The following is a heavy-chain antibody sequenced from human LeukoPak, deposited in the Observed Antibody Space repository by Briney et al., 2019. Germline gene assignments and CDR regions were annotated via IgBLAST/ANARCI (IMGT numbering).Heavy chain of an antibody. CDR3: AREGGSWLRSEFDY. CDR2: IYYSGST. J-gene: IGHJ4*02. D-gene: IGHD5-12*01. CDR1: GGSISSSSYY. Sequence: SETLSLTCTVSGGSISSSSYYWGWIRQPPGKGLEWIGSIYYSGSTYYNPSLKSRVTISVDTSKNQFSLKLSSVTAADTAVYYCAREGGSWLRSEFDYWGQGTLVTVSS. V-gene: IGHV4-39*07.